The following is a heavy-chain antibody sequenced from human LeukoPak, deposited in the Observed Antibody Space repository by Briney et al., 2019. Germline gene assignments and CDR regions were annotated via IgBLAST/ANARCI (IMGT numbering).Heavy chain of an antibody. Sequence: SETLSLTCTVSGGSISSGSYYWSWIRQPAGKGLEWIGRIYTSGSTNYNPSLKSRVTISVDTSKNQFSLKLSSVTAADTAVYYCARHGYYGSGSYDYWGQGTLVAVSS. J-gene: IGHJ4*02. CDR3: ARHGYYGSGSYDY. V-gene: IGHV4-61*02. CDR2: IYTSGST. CDR1: GGSISSGSYY. D-gene: IGHD3-10*01.